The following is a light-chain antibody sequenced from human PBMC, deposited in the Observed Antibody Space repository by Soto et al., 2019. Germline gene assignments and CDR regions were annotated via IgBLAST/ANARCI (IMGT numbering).Light chain of an antibody. CDR3: QQYGSSPLFT. CDR2: GAS. Sequence: EIVLTQSPGTLSLSPGERATLPCRASQTVTNNYLAWYQQKPGQAPRLLIFGASSRATDIPDRFGGSGSGTDFTLTISSLEPEDFAVYYCQQYGSSPLFTFGPGTKVDFK. CDR1: QTVTNNY. V-gene: IGKV3-20*01. J-gene: IGKJ3*01.